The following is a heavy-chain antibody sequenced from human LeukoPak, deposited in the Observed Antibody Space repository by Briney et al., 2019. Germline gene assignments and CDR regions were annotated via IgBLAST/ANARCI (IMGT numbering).Heavy chain of an antibody. Sequence: GGSLRLSCAASGFTFSSYSMNWVRQAPGKGLEWVSYISSSSTIYYADSVKGRFTISRDNAKNSLYLQMNSLRAEDTAVYYCARGDDSSSVFDYWGQGTLVTVSS. V-gene: IGHV3-48*01. CDR2: ISSSSTI. J-gene: IGHJ4*02. CDR3: ARGDDSSSVFDY. CDR1: GFTFSSYS. D-gene: IGHD6-6*01.